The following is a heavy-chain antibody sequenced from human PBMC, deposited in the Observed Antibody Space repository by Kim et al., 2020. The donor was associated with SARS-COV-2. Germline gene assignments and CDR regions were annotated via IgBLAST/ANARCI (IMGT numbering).Heavy chain of an antibody. Sequence: ASVKVSCKASGYTFTSYDINWVRQATGQGLEWMGWMNPNSGNTGYAQKFQGRVTMTRNTSISTAYMELSSLRSEDTAVYYCATHYYDSSGYYRSYAFDIWGQGTMVTVSS. V-gene: IGHV1-8*01. CDR2: MNPNSGNT. D-gene: IGHD3-22*01. J-gene: IGHJ3*02. CDR1: GYTFTSYD. CDR3: ATHYYDSSGYYRSYAFDI.